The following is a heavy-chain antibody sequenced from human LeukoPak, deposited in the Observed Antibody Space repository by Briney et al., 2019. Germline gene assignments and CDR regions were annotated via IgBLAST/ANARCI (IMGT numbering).Heavy chain of an antibody. J-gene: IGHJ4*02. Sequence: PSETLSLTCAVYGGSFSGYYWSWIRQPAGKGLEWMGLIYARGNNNYNPSLKSRVTISIDTSKNQFSLKLTSVTAADTAVYYCARTPIYYFDNSGYYNWGQGTLVTVSS. CDR3: ARTPIYYFDNSGYYN. D-gene: IGHD3-22*01. CDR2: IYARGNN. V-gene: IGHV4-59*10. CDR1: GGSFSGYY.